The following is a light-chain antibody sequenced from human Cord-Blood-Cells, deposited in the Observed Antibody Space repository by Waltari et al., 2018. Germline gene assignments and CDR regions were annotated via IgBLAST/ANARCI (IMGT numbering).Light chain of an antibody. CDR2: DVS. CDR1: SSHVCGYKP. V-gene: IGLV2-11*01. J-gene: IGLJ1*01. CDR3: CSYAGSYTFV. Sequence: QSALTQPRPVSGSPGQSVTISCTGTSSHVCGYKPVPWSQQPPGKAPKLMIYDVSNRPSGVPDRFSGSKSGNTASLTISGLQAEDEADYYCCSYAGSYTFVFGTGTKVTVL.